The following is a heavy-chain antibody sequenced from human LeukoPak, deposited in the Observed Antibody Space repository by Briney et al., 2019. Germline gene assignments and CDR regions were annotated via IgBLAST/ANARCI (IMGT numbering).Heavy chain of an antibody. V-gene: IGHV4-34*01. D-gene: IGHD4-17*01. Sequence: SETLSLTCAVYGGSFSGYYWSWIRQPPGKGLEWIGEINHSGSTNYNPSLKSRVTISVDRSKNQFSLKLSSVTAADTAVYYCARESYGDYGHYFDYWGQGTLVTVSS. CDR2: INHSGST. CDR1: GGSFSGYY. CDR3: ARESYGDYGHYFDY. J-gene: IGHJ4*02.